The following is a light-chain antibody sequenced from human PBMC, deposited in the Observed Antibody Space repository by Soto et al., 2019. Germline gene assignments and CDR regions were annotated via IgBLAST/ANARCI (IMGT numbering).Light chain of an antibody. CDR2: YDD. Sequence: QSVLTQPPSVSEAPRQRVTISGSGSSSNIGNNAVNWYQQLPGKAPKLLIYYDDLLPSGVSDRFSGSKSGTSASLAISGLQSEDEADYYCAAWDDSLNGLWVFGGGTKLTVL. V-gene: IGLV1-36*01. CDR1: SSNIGNNA. CDR3: AAWDDSLNGLWV. J-gene: IGLJ3*02.